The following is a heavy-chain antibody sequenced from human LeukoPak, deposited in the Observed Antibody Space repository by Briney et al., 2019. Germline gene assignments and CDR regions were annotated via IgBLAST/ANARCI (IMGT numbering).Heavy chain of an antibody. J-gene: IGHJ2*01. CDR2: LYHSGTT. V-gene: IGHV4-38-2*02. D-gene: IGHD2-15*01. CDR3: ARVEVPRDINDWYFDL. CDR1: GYSIAHGFF. Sequence: SETLSLTCTVSGYSIAHGFFWAWIRPPPGGGLEWIGSLYHSGTTYYNTSLKSRISTSVDTSKNQFSLKLRLVTTADTAVYYCARVEVPRDINDWYFDLWGRGTLVTVSS.